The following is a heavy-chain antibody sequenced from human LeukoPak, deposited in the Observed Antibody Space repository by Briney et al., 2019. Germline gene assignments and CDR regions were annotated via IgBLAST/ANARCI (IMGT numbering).Heavy chain of an antibody. CDR1: GFTFSSYE. J-gene: IGHJ3*02. CDR2: ISSSGSTI. V-gene: IGHV3-48*03. D-gene: IGHD3-10*01. Sequence: GGSLRLSCAASGFTFSSYEMNWVRQAPGKGLEWVSYISSSGSTIYYADSVKGRLTISRDNSKNTLYLQMNSLRAEDTAVYYCARSYYYGSGSYYNPGPYDAFDIWGQGTMVTVSS. CDR3: ARSYYYGSGSYYNPGPYDAFDI.